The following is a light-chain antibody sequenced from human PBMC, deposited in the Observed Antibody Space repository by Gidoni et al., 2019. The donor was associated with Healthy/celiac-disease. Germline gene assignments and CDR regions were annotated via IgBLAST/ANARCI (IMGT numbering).Light chain of an antibody. CDR2: AAS. V-gene: IGKV1-39*01. Sequence: DIQMTQSPSSLSASVGDRVTITCRASQSISSYLNWYQQKPGKAHKLLIYAASSLQSGVPSRFSGSGSGTDFTLTISSLQPEDFATYYCQQSYSTPPYTFXQXTKLEIK. J-gene: IGKJ2*01. CDR3: QQSYSTPPYT. CDR1: QSISSY.